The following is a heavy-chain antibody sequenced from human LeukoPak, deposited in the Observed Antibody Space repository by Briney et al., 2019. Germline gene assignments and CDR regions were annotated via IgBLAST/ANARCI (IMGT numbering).Heavy chain of an antibody. CDR2: TYYRSKWYN. CDR1: GDSVSSTA. CDR3: ARGALAVITSVYDY. J-gene: IGHJ4*02. Sequence: SQTLSLTCAISGDSVSSTAWNWIRQSPSRGLEWLGRTYYRSKWYNDYAVSVKSRITINPDTSKNQFSLQLNSVTPEDTAVYYCARGALAVITSVYDYWGQGTLVTVSS. D-gene: IGHD3-22*01. V-gene: IGHV6-1*01.